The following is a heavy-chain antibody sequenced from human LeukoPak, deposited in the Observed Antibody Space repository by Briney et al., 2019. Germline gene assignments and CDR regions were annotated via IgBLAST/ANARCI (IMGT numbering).Heavy chain of an antibody. V-gene: IGHV4-38-2*02. CDR2: VYQSGTT. CDR1: GFSISSGHY. Sequence: PSETLSLTCTVSGFSISSGHYWGWVRQPPGAGLEWIGRVYQSGTTYYNPSPKSRVTTSVDMSKNQFSLSLRPVTAADTAVYYCARIFIRNGYSSYFDCWGQGTLVTVSS. D-gene: IGHD5-18*01. J-gene: IGHJ4*02. CDR3: ARIFIRNGYSSYFDC.